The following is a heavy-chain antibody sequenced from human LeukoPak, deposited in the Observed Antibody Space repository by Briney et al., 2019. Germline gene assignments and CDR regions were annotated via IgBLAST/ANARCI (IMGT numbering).Heavy chain of an antibody. CDR2: ISGSGGST. Sequence: PGGSLRLSCAASGFTFCSYAMSWVRQAPGNGLEWVSAISGSGGSTYYADSVKGRFTISRDNSKNTLYLQMNSLRAEDTAVYYCAKALRALSVLDYWGQGTLVTVSS. J-gene: IGHJ4*02. V-gene: IGHV3-23*01. CDR3: AKALRALSVLDY. D-gene: IGHD3-10*01. CDR1: GFTFCSYA.